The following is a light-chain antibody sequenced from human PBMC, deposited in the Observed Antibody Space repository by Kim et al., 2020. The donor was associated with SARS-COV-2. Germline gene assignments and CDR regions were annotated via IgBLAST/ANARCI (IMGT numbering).Light chain of an antibody. CDR3: NSRDSSGNHVV. J-gene: IGLJ2*01. Sequence: SVPTVRITCHGDSLRSYYASWYQQKPGQAPVLVIYGKNNRPSGIPDRFSGSSSGNTASLTITGAQAEDEADYYCNSRDSSGNHVVFGGGTQLTVL. CDR1: SLRSYY. CDR2: GKN. V-gene: IGLV3-19*01.